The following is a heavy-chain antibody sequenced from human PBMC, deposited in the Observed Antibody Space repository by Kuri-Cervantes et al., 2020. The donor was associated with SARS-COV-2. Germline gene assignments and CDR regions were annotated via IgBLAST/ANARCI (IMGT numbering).Heavy chain of an antibody. CDR3: AELDFWSGYYIDH. Sequence: GGSLRLSCAASGFTFSSYGMHWVRQAPGKGLEWVAFIRYDGSNKYYADSVKGRFTISRDNAKSSLYLQMNSLRAEDTAVYYCAELDFWSGYYIDHWGQGTLVTVSS. D-gene: IGHD3-3*01. J-gene: IGHJ4*02. CDR1: GFTFSSYG. CDR2: IRYDGSNK. V-gene: IGHV3-30*02.